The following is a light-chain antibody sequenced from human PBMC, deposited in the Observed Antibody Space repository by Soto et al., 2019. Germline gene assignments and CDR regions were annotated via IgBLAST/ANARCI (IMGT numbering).Light chain of an antibody. CDR1: SSDVGAYDY. CDR3: SSFAGINNLL. J-gene: IGLJ2*01. CDR2: EVS. Sequence: QSALTQPPSASGSPGQSVTISCTGTSSDVGAYDYVSWYQQHPGKAPKLMIYEVSQRPSGVPDRFSGSKSGNTASLTISGLQAEEEGDYYCSSFAGINNLLFGGGTKLTVL. V-gene: IGLV2-8*01.